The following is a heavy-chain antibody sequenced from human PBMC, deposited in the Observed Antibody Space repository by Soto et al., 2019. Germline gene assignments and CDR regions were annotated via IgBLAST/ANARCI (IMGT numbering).Heavy chain of an antibody. J-gene: IGHJ4*01. D-gene: IGHD3-22*01. CDR2: IKSRIDGGKT. CDR3: TTDSYSTIIIVRFDY. Sequence: PGGSLRLSCAASGFTFSTYTMNWVRQAPGKGLEWVGRIKSRIDGGKTDYAEPVKGRFAISRDDSNNMVYLQMNSLKIEDTAVYYCTTDSYSTIIIVRFDYWGHGTLVTVSS. V-gene: IGHV3-15*07. CDR1: GFTFSTYT.